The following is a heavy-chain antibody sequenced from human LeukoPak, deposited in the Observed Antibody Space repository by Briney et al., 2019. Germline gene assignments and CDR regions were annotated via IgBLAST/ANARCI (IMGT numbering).Heavy chain of an antibody. V-gene: IGHV3-23*01. CDR2: LSGSGTNT. D-gene: IGHD6-19*01. Sequence: GGSLRLSCAASGFTFSSYAMSSVRQAPGKGLEWVSGLSGSGTNTYYADSVKGRFTISRDNPKKTLFLQMTSLRAEDTAVYYCAKESQRSGWSPSDYWGQGTQVTVSS. CDR3: AKESQRSGWSPSDY. CDR1: GFTFSSYA. J-gene: IGHJ4*02.